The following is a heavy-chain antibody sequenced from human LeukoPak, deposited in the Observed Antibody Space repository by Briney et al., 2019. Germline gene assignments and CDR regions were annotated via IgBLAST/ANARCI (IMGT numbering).Heavy chain of an antibody. CDR1: GGSFSGYY. Sequence: PSETLSLTCAVYGGSFSGYYWSWIRQPPGKGLEWIGEINHSGSTNYNPSLKSRVTISVGTSKNQFSLKLSSVTAADTAVYYCARGGPGYYYGSGSYFWSWFDPWGQGTLVTVSS. CDR2: INHSGST. D-gene: IGHD3-10*01. J-gene: IGHJ5*02. V-gene: IGHV4-34*01. CDR3: ARGGPGYYYGSGSYFWSWFDP.